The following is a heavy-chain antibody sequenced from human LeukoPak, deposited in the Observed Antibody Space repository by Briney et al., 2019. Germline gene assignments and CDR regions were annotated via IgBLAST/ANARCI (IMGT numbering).Heavy chain of an antibody. D-gene: IGHD3-10*01. V-gene: IGHV4-38-2*02. CDR2: IYHSGST. Sequence: PSETLSLTCNVSGYSISSGYYWGWIRQPPGKGLEWIGTIYHSGSTYYNPSLKSRVTISVDTSKNQFSLKLSSVTAADTAVYYCARDSGTTGEVKFDPWGQGTLVTVSS. CDR1: GYSISSGYY. J-gene: IGHJ5*02. CDR3: ARDSGTTGEVKFDP.